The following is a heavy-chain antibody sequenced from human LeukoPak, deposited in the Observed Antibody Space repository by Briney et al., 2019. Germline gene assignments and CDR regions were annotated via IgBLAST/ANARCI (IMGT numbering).Heavy chain of an antibody. V-gene: IGHV1-2*02. CDR1: GYTFTGYY. CDR3: ARDYGGATFDY. J-gene: IGHJ4*02. CDR2: INPNSGGT. D-gene: IGHD1-26*01. Sequence: GASVKVSCKASGYTFTGYYMHWVQQAPGQGLEWMGWINPNSGGTNYAQKFQGRVTMTRDTSISTAYMELSKLRSDDTAVYYCARDYGGATFDYWGQGTLVTVPS.